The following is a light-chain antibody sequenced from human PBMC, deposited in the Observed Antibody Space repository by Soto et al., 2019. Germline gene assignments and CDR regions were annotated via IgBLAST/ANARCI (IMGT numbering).Light chain of an antibody. V-gene: IGKV1-39*01. Sequence: DIQMTQSPPSVSASVGDRVTITCRASQSISSYLNWYQQKPGKAPKLLIYAASSLQSGVPSRFSGSGSGTDFTLTISSLQPEDFATYYCQQSYSTPFTFGPGTKVDIK. CDR1: QSISSY. CDR3: QQSYSTPFT. CDR2: AAS. J-gene: IGKJ3*01.